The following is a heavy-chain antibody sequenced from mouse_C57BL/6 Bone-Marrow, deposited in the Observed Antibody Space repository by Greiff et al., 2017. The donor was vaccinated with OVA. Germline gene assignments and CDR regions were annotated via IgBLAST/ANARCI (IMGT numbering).Heavy chain of an antibody. CDR1: GYTFTSYW. Sequence: EVQLQESGTVLARPGASVKMSCKTSGYTFTSYWMHWVKQRPGQGLEWIGAIYPGNSDTSYNQKFKGKAKLTAVTSASTAYMELSSLTNEDSAVYYCTRSVYYDYDADPHYYAMDYWGQGTSVTVSS. CDR2: IYPGNSDT. D-gene: IGHD2-4*01. V-gene: IGHV1-5*01. J-gene: IGHJ4*01. CDR3: TRSVYYDYDADPHYYAMDY.